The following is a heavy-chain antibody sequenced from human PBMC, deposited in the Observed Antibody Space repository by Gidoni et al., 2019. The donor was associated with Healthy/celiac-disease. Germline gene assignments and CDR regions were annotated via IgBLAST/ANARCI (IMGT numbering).Heavy chain of an antibody. J-gene: IGHJ4*02. CDR2: IWYDGSNK. D-gene: IGHD3-22*01. CDR1: GFTFSSYG. Sequence: QVQLVESGGGVVQPGRSLRLSCAASGFTFSSYGMHWVRQAPGKGLEWVAVIWYDGSNKYYADSVKGRFTISRDNSKNTLYLQMNSLRAEDTAVYYCARDGGSSGFVRAYLDYWGQGTLVTVSS. CDR3: ARDGGSSGFVRAYLDY. V-gene: IGHV3-33*01.